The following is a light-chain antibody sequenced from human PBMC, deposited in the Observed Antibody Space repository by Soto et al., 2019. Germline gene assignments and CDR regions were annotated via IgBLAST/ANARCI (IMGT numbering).Light chain of an antibody. CDR3: QKCDYLPI. Sequence: DIQMTQSPSSVSASVGDRVTITCRASQHISSWLAWYQQKPGKAPHLLIYASSRLESGVPSRFSGSGSGTEFTLTISSLQPEDVATYYCQKCDYLPIFGPGTTVDFK. J-gene: IGKJ3*01. CDR2: ASS. V-gene: IGKV1-12*01. CDR1: QHISSW.